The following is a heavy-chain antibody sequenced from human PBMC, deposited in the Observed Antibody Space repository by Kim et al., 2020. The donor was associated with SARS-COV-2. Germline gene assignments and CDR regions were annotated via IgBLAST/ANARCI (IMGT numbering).Heavy chain of an antibody. CDR3: ARDHYRSSWPKAHYYSGMDV. D-gene: IGHD6-13*01. J-gene: IGHJ6*02. CDR2: IIPILGTA. CDR1: GGSLSSYA. V-gene: IGHV1-69*13. Sequence: SVKVSCKASGGSLSSYAITWVRQAPGQGLEWMGGIIPILGTANYAQKFQGRVTINADESTTTTYIELSSLRSEDTAVYYCARDHYRSSWPKAHYYSGMDVWGQGTTVTVSS.